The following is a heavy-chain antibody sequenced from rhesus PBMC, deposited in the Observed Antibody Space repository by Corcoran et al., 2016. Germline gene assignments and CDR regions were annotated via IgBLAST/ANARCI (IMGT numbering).Heavy chain of an antibody. CDR2: INGNSWIN. D-gene: IGHD3-3*01. Sequence: QVQLQESGPGLVKPSETLSLTCAVSGSSISSYWWNWIRQPPRQGLECIGGINGNSWINNDNPTLKSRGTISKDASKNQFSLKLSSVTAADTAVYYCARSLYNFWSGYPYYGLDSWGQGVVVTVSS. V-gene: IGHV4-80*01. J-gene: IGHJ6*01. CDR1: GSSISSYW. CDR3: ARSLYNFWSGYPYYGLDS.